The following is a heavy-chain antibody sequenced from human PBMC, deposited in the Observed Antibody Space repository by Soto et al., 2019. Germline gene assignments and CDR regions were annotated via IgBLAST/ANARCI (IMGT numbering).Heavy chain of an antibody. CDR1: GGSISSYY. Sequence: QVQLQESGPGLVKPSETLSLTCTVSGGSISSYYWSWIRQPPGKGLEWIGYIYYSGSTNYNPSLRGPVTISVDTSKNQFSLKLSSVTAADTAVYYWAGANIAVANFDYWGQGTLVTVSS. D-gene: IGHD6-19*01. CDR3: AGANIAVANFDY. V-gene: IGHV4-59*08. J-gene: IGHJ4*02. CDR2: IYYSGST.